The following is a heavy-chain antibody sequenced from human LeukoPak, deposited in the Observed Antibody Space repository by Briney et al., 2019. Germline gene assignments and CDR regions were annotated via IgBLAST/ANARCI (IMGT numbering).Heavy chain of an antibody. CDR2: ISWDGDST. D-gene: IGHD4-23*01. Sequence: GGSLRLSCAASGFTFDDYTMHWVRQAPGKGLEWVSLISWDGDSTYYADSVKGRFTISRDNSKNSLYLQMNSLRAEDTALYYCTKRGYGGRSGGAYFDYWGQGTLVTVSS. CDR1: GFTFDDYT. CDR3: TKRGYGGRSGGAYFDY. J-gene: IGHJ4*02. V-gene: IGHV3-43*01.